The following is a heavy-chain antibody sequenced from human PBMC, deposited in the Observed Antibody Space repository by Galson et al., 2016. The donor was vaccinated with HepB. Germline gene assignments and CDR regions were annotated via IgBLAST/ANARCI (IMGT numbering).Heavy chain of an antibody. CDR1: RYTFINYY. J-gene: IGHJ6*02. CDR3: ARDRGSNSLKGYGMDV. V-gene: IGHV1-46*01. D-gene: IGHD3-10*01. CDR2: VNPRTGST. Sequence: SVKVSCKASRYTFINYYMHWVRQAPGQGLEGVGIVNPRTGSTSYAQTFQDRVTVTRDTSTSTVYMEMSSLRSEDTAVYYCARDRGSNSLKGYGMDVWGQGTTVTVSS.